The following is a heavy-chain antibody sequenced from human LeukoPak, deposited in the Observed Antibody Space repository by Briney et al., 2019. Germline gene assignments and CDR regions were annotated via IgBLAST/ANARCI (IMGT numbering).Heavy chain of an antibody. Sequence: VGSLRLSCSASGFTFSSYCVTCVREAPGKGLEWVANVKQDGSEKHYVDSVKGRFTISRDNAKNSLYLQMNSLRVDDTAVYYCARGHRAWSYWGQGTLVTVSS. J-gene: IGHJ4*02. CDR2: VKQDGSEK. V-gene: IGHV3-7*01. D-gene: IGHD3-3*01. CDR1: GFTFSSYC. CDR3: ARGHRAWSY.